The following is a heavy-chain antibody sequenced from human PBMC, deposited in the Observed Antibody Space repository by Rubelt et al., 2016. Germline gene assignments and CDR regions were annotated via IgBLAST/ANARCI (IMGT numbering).Heavy chain of an antibody. CDR1: GGSLSGYY. D-gene: IGHD6-19*01. J-gene: IGHJ6*02. V-gene: IGHV4-34*10. Sequence: QLQLQESGPGLVKPSETLSLTCGVSGGSLSGYYWSWIHQAPGKGLEWIGEINRSGDTNYKSSFKSRVTISIDTSKKEFSLKLTYVTAADSALYYCATIPTWRSGSYPLADEYAMDVWGQGTTVTVSS. CDR2: INRSGDT. CDR3: ATIPTWRSGSYPLADEYAMDV.